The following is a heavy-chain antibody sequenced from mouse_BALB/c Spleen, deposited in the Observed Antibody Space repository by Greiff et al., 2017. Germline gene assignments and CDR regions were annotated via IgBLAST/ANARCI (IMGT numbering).Heavy chain of an antibody. Sequence: EVKVEESGGGLVQPGGSLKLSCAASGFTFSSYGMSWVRQTPDKRLELVATINSNGGSTYYPDSVKGRFTISRDNAKNTLYLQMSSLKSEDTAMYYCARELRAFAYWGQGTLVTVSA. CDR3: ARELRAFAY. J-gene: IGHJ3*01. CDR1: GFTFSSYG. D-gene: IGHD1-1*01. V-gene: IGHV5-6-3*01. CDR2: INSNGGST.